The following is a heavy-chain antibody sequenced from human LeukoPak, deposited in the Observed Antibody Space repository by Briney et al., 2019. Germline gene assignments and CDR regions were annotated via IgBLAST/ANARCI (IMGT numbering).Heavy chain of an antibody. CDR1: GGTFSSYA. CDR2: IIPIFETT. Sequence: GSSVKVSCKASGGTFSSYAISWVRQSPGQGLEWMGGIIPIFETTNYAQKFQGRVTITADESTSTAYMELSSLRSEDTAVYYCATTPKIRHFDWWGASDPFDIWGQGTMVTVSS. D-gene: IGHD3-9*01. CDR3: ATTPKIRHFDWWGASDPFDI. V-gene: IGHV1-69*01. J-gene: IGHJ3*02.